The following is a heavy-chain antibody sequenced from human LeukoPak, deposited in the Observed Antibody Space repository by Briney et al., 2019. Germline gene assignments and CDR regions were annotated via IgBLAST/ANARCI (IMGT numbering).Heavy chain of an antibody. J-gene: IGHJ4*02. CDR1: GESFSGYY. V-gene: IGHV4-34*01. CDR3: ARRHCSKTTCSDY. CDR2: ISHSGNT. D-gene: IGHD2-2*01. Sequence: PSETLSLTCAVLGESFSGYYWTWIRQTPGKGLEWIGEISHSGNTNYNPSLKSRVTISGDTAKNQFSLMLSSVTAADTAVYYCARRHCSKTTCSDYWGQGTLVTVSS.